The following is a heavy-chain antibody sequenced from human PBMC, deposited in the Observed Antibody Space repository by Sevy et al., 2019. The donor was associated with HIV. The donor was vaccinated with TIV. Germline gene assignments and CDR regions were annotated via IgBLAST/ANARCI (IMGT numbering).Heavy chain of an antibody. CDR3: ANERESSGYYQAVDY. V-gene: IGHV3-23*01. Sequence: GGSLRLSCAASGFTFSTYAMSWVRQAPGKGLEWVSTVSGSGGSTYYADSVKGRFTISRDNSKNTLYLQMNSLRAEDTAVYYCANERESSGYYQAVDYWGQGTLVTVSS. D-gene: IGHD3-22*01. CDR1: GFTFSTYA. J-gene: IGHJ4*02. CDR2: VSGSGGST.